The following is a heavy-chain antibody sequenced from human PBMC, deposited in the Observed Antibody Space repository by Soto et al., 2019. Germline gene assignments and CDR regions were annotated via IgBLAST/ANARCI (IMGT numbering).Heavy chain of an antibody. D-gene: IGHD6-6*01. J-gene: IGHJ4*02. CDR1: GFTFSSYS. CDR3: ARDLRFRYSSSPESAY. V-gene: IGHV3-21*01. CDR2: ISSSSSYI. Sequence: EVQLVESGGGLVKPGGSLRLSCAASGFTFSSYSMNWVRQAPGKGLEWVSSISSSSSYIYYADSVKGRFTISRDNAKNSLYLQMNSLRAEDTAVYYCARDLRFRYSSSPESAYWGQGTLVTVSS.